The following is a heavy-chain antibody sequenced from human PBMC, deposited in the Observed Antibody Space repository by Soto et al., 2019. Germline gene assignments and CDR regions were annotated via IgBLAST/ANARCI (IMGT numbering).Heavy chain of an antibody. CDR2: ISSSSSYI. D-gene: IGHD3-16*01. Sequence: GGSLRLSCAASGFTFSSYSMNWVRQAPGKGLEWVSSISSSSSYIYYAASVEGRFTISSDNSKNTLYLEMTSLRAEDTALYYCARSLGPGTHYFDYWGQGTLVTVSS. V-gene: IGHV3-21*04. CDR3: ARSLGPGTHYFDY. CDR1: GFTFSSYS. J-gene: IGHJ4*01.